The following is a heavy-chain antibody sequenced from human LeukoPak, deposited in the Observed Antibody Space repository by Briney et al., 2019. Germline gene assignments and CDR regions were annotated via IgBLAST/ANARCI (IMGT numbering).Heavy chain of an antibody. D-gene: IGHD6-19*01. J-gene: IGHJ4*02. CDR2: IKSKTEGGTT. CDR1: GLTLSTAW. V-gene: IGHV3-15*01. CDR3: AEYNIGWSFGS. Sequence: GGSLRLSCTASGLTLSTAWMSWVRQAPGKGLEWVGRIKSKTEGGTTDYAAPVKGRFTISIDDSKNTLYLQMNSLTTGDTAVYYCAEYNIGWSFGSWGQGTLVTVSS.